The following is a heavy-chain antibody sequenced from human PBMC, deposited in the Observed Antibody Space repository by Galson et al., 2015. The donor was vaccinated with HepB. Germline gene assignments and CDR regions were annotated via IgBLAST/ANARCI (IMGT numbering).Heavy chain of an antibody. J-gene: IGHJ4*02. CDR1: GFDFGNYG. Sequence: SLGLSCAASGFDFGNYGMHWVRQAPGKGLEWMALIWKDGSNKHYADSLKGRFRISRDNAKNTLFLEADSVRAEDTAVYYCAREDATITVAALEYWGPGVLVTVSS. CDR3: AREDATITVAALEY. D-gene: IGHD6-13*01. CDR2: IWKDGSNK. V-gene: IGHV3-33*01.